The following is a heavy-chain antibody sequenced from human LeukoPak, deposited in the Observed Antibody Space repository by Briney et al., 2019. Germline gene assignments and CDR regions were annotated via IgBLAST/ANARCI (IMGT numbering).Heavy chain of an antibody. CDR2: IYYSGST. CDR3: ARVASLYGLDY. V-gene: IGHV4-30-4*07. D-gene: IGHD3-16*01. J-gene: IGHJ4*02. CDR1: GGSISSGGYS. Sequence: SETLSLTCAVSGGSISSGGYSWSWIRQPPGKGLKWIGYIYYSGSTYYNPSLKSRVTISVDTSKNQFSLKLSSVTAADTAVYYCARVASLYGLDYWGQGTLVTVSS.